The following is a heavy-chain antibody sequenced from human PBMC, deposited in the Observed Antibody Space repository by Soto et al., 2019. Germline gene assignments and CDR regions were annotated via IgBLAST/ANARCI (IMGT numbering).Heavy chain of an antibody. CDR1: GFTFSSHW. V-gene: IGHV3-74*01. Sequence: EVQLVESGGGLVQPGGSLRLSCAASGFTFSSHWMHWVRQVPGKGLVWVSRINSDGRTTTYADSVKGRFTISRDNAKNTLYLHMNSRISEDTAVYSCGRGQECGSYCLAFDIWGQGTMVTGSS. D-gene: IGHD1-26*01. J-gene: IGHJ3*02. CDR2: INSDGRTT. CDR3: GRGQECGSYCLAFDI.